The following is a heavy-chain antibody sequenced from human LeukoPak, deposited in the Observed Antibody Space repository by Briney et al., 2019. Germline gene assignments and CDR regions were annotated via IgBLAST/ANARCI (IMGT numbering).Heavy chain of an antibody. V-gene: IGHV3-23*01. CDR2: ISGSGSNT. CDR1: GFTFSSYA. CDR3: AKEPQIDRRPDY. J-gene: IGHJ4*02. Sequence: GGSLRLSCAASGFTFSSYAMSWVRQAPGKGLEWVSAISGSGSNTHYADSVKGRFTISRDNSKNTLYLQMNTLRTEDTAVYYCAKEPQIDRRPDYWGQGTLVTVSS. D-gene: IGHD3-22*01.